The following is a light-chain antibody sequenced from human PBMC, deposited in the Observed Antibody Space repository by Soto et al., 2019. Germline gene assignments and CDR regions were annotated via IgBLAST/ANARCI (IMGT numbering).Light chain of an antibody. V-gene: IGKV3-15*01. CDR1: QSIRDN. CDR3: QQYDYWPPYT. Sequence: EIVMTQSPATLSVSPGERAIVSCRASQSIRDNLAWYQQTPGRAPRLLIYGASIRATGVPARFSGSGSGTAFPLTLSSLQSEDFAVYYCQQYDYWPPYTFGQGTKVEIK. CDR2: GAS. J-gene: IGKJ2*01.